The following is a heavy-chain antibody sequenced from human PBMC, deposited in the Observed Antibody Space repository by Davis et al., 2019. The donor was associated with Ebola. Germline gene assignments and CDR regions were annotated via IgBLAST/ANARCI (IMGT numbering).Heavy chain of an antibody. J-gene: IGHJ3*02. CDR1: GYSFTSNW. V-gene: IGHV5-51*01. D-gene: IGHD2-15*01. CDR2: IYPGDSDT. Sequence: GGSLRLSCKGSGYSFTSNWIGWVRQMPGKGLEWMGIIYPGDSDTRYSPSFQGQVTISADKSISTAYLQWSSLKASDTAMYYCARLGVCSGGSCADAFDIWGQGTMVTVSS. CDR3: ARLGVCSGGSCADAFDI.